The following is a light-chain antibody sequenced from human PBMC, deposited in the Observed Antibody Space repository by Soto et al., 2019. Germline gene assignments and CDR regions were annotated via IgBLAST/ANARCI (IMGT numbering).Light chain of an antibody. CDR3: SSYTSTSPSV. V-gene: IGLV2-14*01. J-gene: IGLJ1*01. Sequence: ALTQAASVSGSPGQSITISCTGTSSDVGGYNYVSWYQQHPGKAPKLMIYEVSNRPSGVSNRFSGSKSGNTASLTISGLQADFEAHYYCSSYTSTSPSVFGTG. CDR1: SSDVGGYNY. CDR2: EVS.